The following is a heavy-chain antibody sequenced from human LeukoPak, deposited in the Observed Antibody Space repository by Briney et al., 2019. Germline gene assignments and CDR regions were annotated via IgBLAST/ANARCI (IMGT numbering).Heavy chain of an antibody. CDR1: GFTFSSYD. D-gene: IGHD6-19*01. CDR3: AREKPRIAVASKYYYYGMDV. V-gene: IGHV3-13*04. CDR2: IGTAGDT. Sequence: GGSLRLSCAASGFTFSSYDMHWVRQATGKGLEWVSAIGTAGDTYYPGSVKGRFTISRENAKNSLYLQMNGLRAGDTAVYYCAREKPRIAVASKYYYYGMDVWGQGTTVTVSS. J-gene: IGHJ6*02.